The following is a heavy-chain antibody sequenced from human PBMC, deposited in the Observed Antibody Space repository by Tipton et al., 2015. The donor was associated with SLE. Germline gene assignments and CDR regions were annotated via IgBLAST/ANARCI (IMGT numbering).Heavy chain of an antibody. D-gene: IGHD3-16*01. Sequence: QSGPEVKKPGSSVKVSCKASGGTFSNYAISWVRQAPGQGLEWMGGTIPIFGTTNYAQKFQGRVTITTDESTSTAYMELSSLRSEDTAVYYCARAPWGRSGMDVWGQGTPVTVSS. V-gene: IGHV1-69*05. CDR3: ARAPWGRSGMDV. J-gene: IGHJ6*02. CDR2: TIPIFGTT. CDR1: GGTFSNYA.